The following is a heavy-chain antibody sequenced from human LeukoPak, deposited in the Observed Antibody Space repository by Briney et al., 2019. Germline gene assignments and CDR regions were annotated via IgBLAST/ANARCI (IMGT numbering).Heavy chain of an antibody. V-gene: IGHV4-39*02. CDR3: AREEVKSFDD. J-gene: IGHJ4*02. CDR2: IYYSGSA. Sequence: SETLSLTCTDSGGSISSSSYYWAWIRQPPGKGLGWIGSIYYSGSAYYNPSLKSRVTISVDTSKNQFSLKLSSVTAADTAVYYCAREEVKSFDDWGQGTLVTVSS. CDR1: GGSISSSSYY.